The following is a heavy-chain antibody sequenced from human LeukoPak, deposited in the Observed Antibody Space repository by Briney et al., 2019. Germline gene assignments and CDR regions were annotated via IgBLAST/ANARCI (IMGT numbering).Heavy chain of an antibody. CDR3: ASCQNIGSSGYCFVGGYYYYYGMDV. Sequence: SETLSLTCTVSGDSISSSSYYWGWIRQPPGKGLEWIGSIYYSGSTYYNPSLKSRVTISVDTSKNQFSLKLSSVTAADTAVYYCASCQNIGSSGYCFVGGYYYYYGMDVWGQGTTVTVSS. CDR1: GDSISSSSYY. D-gene: IGHD3-22*01. J-gene: IGHJ6*02. CDR2: IYYSGST. V-gene: IGHV4-39*01.